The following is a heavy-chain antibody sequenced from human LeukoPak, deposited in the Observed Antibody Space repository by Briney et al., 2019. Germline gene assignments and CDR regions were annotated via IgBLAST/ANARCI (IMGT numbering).Heavy chain of an antibody. CDR2: ISYDGSNK. CDR1: GFTFSSYA. CDR3: ARGIQLWSRDFDY. D-gene: IGHD5-18*01. Sequence: PGRSQRLSCAASGFTFSSYAMHWVRQAPGKGLEWVAVISYDGSNKYYADSVKGRFTISRDNAKNSLYLQMNSLRAEDTAVYYCARGIQLWSRDFDYWGQGTLVTVSS. J-gene: IGHJ4*02. V-gene: IGHV3-30-3*01.